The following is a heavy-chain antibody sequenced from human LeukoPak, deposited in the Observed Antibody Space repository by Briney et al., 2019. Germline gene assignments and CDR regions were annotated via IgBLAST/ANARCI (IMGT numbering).Heavy chain of an antibody. CDR3: ASWGKVLTGTNWFDP. Sequence: SETLSLTCTVSGGSISSYYWSWIRQPPGKGLEWIGYIYYSGSTNYNPSLKSRVTISVDTSKNQFSLKLSSVTAADTAVYYCASWGKVLTGTNWFDPWGQGTLVTVSS. D-gene: IGHD3-9*01. V-gene: IGHV4-59*01. CDR2: IYYSGST. CDR1: GGSISSYY. J-gene: IGHJ5*02.